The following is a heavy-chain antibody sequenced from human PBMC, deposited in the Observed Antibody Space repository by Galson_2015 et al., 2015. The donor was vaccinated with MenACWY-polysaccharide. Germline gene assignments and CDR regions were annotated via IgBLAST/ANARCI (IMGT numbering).Heavy chain of an antibody. V-gene: IGHV3-9*01. D-gene: IGHD6-13*01. J-gene: IGHJ4*02. CDR3: AKDISVASVGSDY. CDR2: ISWNSGRM. CDR1: GFTFDDYA. Sequence: SLRLSCAASGFTFDDYAMHWVRHAPGKGLEWVSGISWNSGRMTYAGSVKGRFIISRDNAKNSLYLQMNSLRPEDTALYYCAKDISVASVGSDYWGQGTLVTVSS.